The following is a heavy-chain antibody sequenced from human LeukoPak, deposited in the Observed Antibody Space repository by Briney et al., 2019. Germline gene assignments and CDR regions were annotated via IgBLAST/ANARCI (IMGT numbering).Heavy chain of an antibody. D-gene: IGHD2/OR15-2a*01. Sequence: GGSLRLSCAVSGFMFSRHWMSWVRQAPGKGPEWVANIKQDGSERYYVGSVKGRFTISRDNAKNLLYLQRNSLRAEDTAVYYCARDGGHSTDFDYWGQGTLVTVSS. CDR2: IKQDGSER. CDR1: GFMFSRHW. V-gene: IGHV3-7*01. J-gene: IGHJ4*02. CDR3: ARDGGHSTDFDY.